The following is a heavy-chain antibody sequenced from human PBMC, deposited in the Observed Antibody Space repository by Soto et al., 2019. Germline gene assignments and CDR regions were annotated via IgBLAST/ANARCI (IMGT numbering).Heavy chain of an antibody. V-gene: IGHV3-66*01. CDR2: IYSGGST. CDR1: GFIVSSTF. CDR3: AKNGGTGYSSGWYGDAEYFQH. J-gene: IGHJ1*01. Sequence: GGSLRLSCAASGFIVSSTFMSWVRQAPGKGLEWVSVIYSGGSTYYADSVRGRFTISRDNSKNTLYLQMNSLRAEDTAVYYCAKNGGTGYSSGWYGDAEYFQHWGQGTLVNVSS. D-gene: IGHD6-19*01.